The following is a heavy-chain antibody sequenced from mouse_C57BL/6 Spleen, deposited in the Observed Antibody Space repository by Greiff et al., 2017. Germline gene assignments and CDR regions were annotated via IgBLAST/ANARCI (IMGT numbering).Heavy chain of an antibody. J-gene: IGHJ3*01. D-gene: IGHD1-1*01. CDR3: ARLRYWFAY. CDR2: ISYDGSN. CDR1: GYSITSGYY. Sequence: ESGPGLVKPSQSLSLTCSVTGYSITSGYYWNWIRQFPGNKLEWMGYISYDGSNNYNPSLKNRISITRDTSKNQFFLKLNSVTTEDTATYYCARLRYWFAYWGQGTLVTVSA. V-gene: IGHV3-6*01.